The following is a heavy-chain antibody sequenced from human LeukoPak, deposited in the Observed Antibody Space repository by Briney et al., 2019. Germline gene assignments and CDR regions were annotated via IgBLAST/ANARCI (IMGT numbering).Heavy chain of an antibody. J-gene: IGHJ4*02. CDR3: ARELKYYYGSGSYYFDY. Sequence: ASVKVSCKASGYTFTGYYMHWVRQAPGQGLEWMGRINPNSGGTNHAQKFQGRVTMTRDTSISTAYMELSRLRSDDTAVYYCARELKYYYGSGSYYFDYWGQGTLVTVSS. D-gene: IGHD3-10*01. CDR2: INPNSGGT. V-gene: IGHV1-2*06. CDR1: GYTFTGYY.